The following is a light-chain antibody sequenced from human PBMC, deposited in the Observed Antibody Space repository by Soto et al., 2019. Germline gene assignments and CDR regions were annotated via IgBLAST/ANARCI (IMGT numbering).Light chain of an antibody. J-gene: IGLJ1*01. V-gene: IGLV2-14*01. CDR2: DVS. Sequence: QSALTQPASVSGCPGQSITVSCTGTSSDVGGYNYVSWYQQHPGKAPKFMIYDVSNRPPGVSNRFSGSKSGNTASLTISGLQAEDEADYYCSSYTTSNTRQIVFGTGTKVTVL. CDR1: SSDVGGYNY. CDR3: SSYTTSNTRQIV.